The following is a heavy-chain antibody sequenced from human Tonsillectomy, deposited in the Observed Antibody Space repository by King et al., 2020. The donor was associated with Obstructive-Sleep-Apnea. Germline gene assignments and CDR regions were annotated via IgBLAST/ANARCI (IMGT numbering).Heavy chain of an antibody. D-gene: IGHD3-10*01. CDR2: ISPNSGAT. J-gene: IGHJ4*02. Sequence: QLVQSGAEVKKPGASVKVSCKASGYTFTGYYIHWVRQAPGQGLEWMGWISPNSGATKYAQKFQDRVTMTMDTSISTAYMDLRRLRSDDTAIYYCARDMSAYDSTSPAYWGQGTLVTVSS. CDR1: GYTFTGYY. V-gene: IGHV1-2*02. CDR3: ARDMSAYDSTSPAY.